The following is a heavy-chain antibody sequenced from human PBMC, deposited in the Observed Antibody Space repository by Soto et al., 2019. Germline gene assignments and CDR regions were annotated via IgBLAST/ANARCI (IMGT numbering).Heavy chain of an antibody. Sequence: QLQLQESGPGLVKPSETLSLTCTVSGGSISSSSYYWGWIRQPPGQGLEWIGRIYYSGSTYYNPSLKSRVTVSVDTSKNQFSLKLSSVTAADTDVYYCASRGVAAVDCWGQGTLVTVS. CDR1: GGSISSSSYY. V-gene: IGHV4-39*01. J-gene: IGHJ4*02. D-gene: IGHD6-13*01. CDR2: IYYSGST. CDR3: ASRGVAAVDC.